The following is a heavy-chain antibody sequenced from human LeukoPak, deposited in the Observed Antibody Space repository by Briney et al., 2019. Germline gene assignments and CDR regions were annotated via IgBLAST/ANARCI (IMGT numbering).Heavy chain of an antibody. D-gene: IGHD3-10*01. V-gene: IGHV5-51*01. Sequence: GESLQISCKGSGYTFTTYWIGWVRQMPGKGLEWMGIIYPGDSDTRYSPSFQGQVTISVDESINTAYLQWSSLEASDTAIYYCARHGEFGELNWFDPWGQGTLVTVSS. J-gene: IGHJ5*02. CDR1: GYTFTTYW. CDR2: IYPGDSDT. CDR3: ARHGEFGELNWFDP.